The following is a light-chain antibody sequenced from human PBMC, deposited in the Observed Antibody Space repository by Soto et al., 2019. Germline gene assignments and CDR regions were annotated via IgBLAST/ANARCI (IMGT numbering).Light chain of an antibody. CDR3: CSHAGSYNVV. V-gene: IGLV2-11*01. Sequence: QSALTQPRSVSGSPGQSGTISCTGTSSDVGGDNFVSWYQQHPGKAPKLMISDVNKRPSGVPDRFSGSKSGNTASLTISGLQAEDEADYYCCSHAGSYNVVFGGRTQLTAL. CDR1: SSDVGGDNF. CDR2: DVN. J-gene: IGLJ2*01.